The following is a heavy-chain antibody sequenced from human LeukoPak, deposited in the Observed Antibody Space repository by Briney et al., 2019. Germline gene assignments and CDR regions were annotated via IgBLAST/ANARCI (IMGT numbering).Heavy chain of an antibody. D-gene: IGHD7-27*01. CDR3: ATIVWGGASFGI. J-gene: IGHJ3*02. CDR2: MFYDGRT. V-gene: IGHV4-59*11. Sequence: SETLSLTCQVAGDAMSSHYWSWIRQTPGSGLEWIGYMFYDGRTNSNPTLKSRVTLSVDTSQNQFSLRLISVTAEDTAIYYCATIVWGGASFGIWGPGIMVIVSS. CDR1: GDAMSSHY.